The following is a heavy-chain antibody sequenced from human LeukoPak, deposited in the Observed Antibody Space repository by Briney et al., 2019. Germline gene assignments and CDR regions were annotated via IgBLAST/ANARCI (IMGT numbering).Heavy chain of an antibody. J-gene: IGHJ6*02. V-gene: IGHV1-8*01. CDR3: ATDPPTSANYYYGMDV. Sequence: ASVKVSCKASGYTFTSYDINWVRQATGQGLEWMGWMNPNSGNTGYAQKFQGRVTMTRNTSISTAYMELSSLRSEDTAVYYCATDPPTSANYYYGMDVWGQGTTVTVSS. D-gene: IGHD3-10*01. CDR2: MNPNSGNT. CDR1: GYTFTSYD.